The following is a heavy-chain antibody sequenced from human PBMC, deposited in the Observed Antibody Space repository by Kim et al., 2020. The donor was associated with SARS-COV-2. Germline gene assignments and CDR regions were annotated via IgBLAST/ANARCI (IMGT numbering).Heavy chain of an antibody. D-gene: IGHD4-17*01. Sequence: SETLSLTCAVYGGSLSGYYWSWIRQPPGKGLEWIGEINHSGSTNYNPSLKSRVTISVDTSKNQFSLKLSSVTAADTAVYYCARASTVTTTNPYYFDYWGQGTLVTVSS. CDR3: ARASTVTTTNPYYFDY. CDR2: INHSGST. J-gene: IGHJ4*02. CDR1: GGSLSGYY. V-gene: IGHV4-34*01.